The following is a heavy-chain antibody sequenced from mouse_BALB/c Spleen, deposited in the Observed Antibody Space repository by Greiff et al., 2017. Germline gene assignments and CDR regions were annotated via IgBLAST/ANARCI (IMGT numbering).Heavy chain of an antibody. D-gene: IGHD1-1*01. Sequence: DVKLVESGGGLVKPGGSLKLSCAASGFTFSDYYMYWVRQTPEKRLEWVATISDGGSYTYYPDSVKGRFTISRDNAKNNLYLQMSSLKSEDTAMYYCASLNYYGSTAWFAYWGQGTLVTVSA. CDR2: ISDGGSYT. J-gene: IGHJ3*01. CDR3: ASLNYYGSTAWFAY. CDR1: GFTFSDYY. V-gene: IGHV5-4*02.